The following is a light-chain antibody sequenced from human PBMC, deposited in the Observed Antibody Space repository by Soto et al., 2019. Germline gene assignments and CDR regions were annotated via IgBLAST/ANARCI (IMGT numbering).Light chain of an antibody. CDR3: QQYNNWPLT. V-gene: IGKV3-15*01. CDR1: QSVSSN. J-gene: IGKJ4*01. Sequence: EIVMTQSPATLSVSPGERATLSCRASQSVSSNLAWYQQKPGQAPRLLIYGASTRPTGIPARFSGSGSGTEFTLTISSLQSEDFAVYYCQQYNNWPLTFGGGTKV. CDR2: GAS.